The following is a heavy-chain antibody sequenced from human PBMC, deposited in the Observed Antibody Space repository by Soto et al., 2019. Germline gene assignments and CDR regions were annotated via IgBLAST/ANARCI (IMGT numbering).Heavy chain of an antibody. J-gene: IGHJ4*02. CDR1: GFTFSSIW. CDR3: VRDIR. CDR2: INSDGSTT. V-gene: IGHV3-74*01. Sequence: EVQLVESGGGLVQPGGSLRLSCAASGFTFSSIWMHWVRQAPGKGLVWVSCINSDGSTTSYADSVKGRFTISRDNAKNTLYLQMNSLTVEDTGVYYCVRDIRWGQGTLVTVSS.